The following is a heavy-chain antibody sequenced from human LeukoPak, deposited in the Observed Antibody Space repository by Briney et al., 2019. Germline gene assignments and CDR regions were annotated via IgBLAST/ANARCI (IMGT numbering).Heavy chain of an antibody. Sequence: PSETLSLTCAVYGGSFSGYYWSWIRQPPGKGLEWIGEINHSGSTNYNPSLKSRVTISVDTSKNQFSLKLSSVTAADTAVYYCARGNLAAAGKYYFDYWGQGTLVTVSS. V-gene: IGHV4-34*01. CDR1: GGSFSGYY. J-gene: IGHJ4*02. CDR3: ARGNLAAAGKYYFDY. D-gene: IGHD6-13*01. CDR2: INHSGST.